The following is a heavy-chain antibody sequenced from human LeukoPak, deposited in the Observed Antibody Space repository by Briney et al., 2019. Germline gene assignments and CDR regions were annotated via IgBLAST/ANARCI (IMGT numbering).Heavy chain of an antibody. CDR2: ISPNTGGT. J-gene: IGHJ4*02. V-gene: IGHV1-2*02. D-gene: IGHD2-8*01. CDR1: GYTFTGYF. CDR3: ARARYCTNGVCYTFDY. Sequence: WASVKVSCKASGYTFTGYFMHWVRPAPGQGLEWMGWISPNTGGTNYAQKFQGRVTMTRDTSISTAYMELSRLRSDDTAVYYCARARYCTNGVCYTFDYWGQGTLVTVSS.